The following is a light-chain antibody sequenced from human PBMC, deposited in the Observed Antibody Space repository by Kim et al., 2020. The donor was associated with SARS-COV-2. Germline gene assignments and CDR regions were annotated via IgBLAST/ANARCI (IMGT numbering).Light chain of an antibody. CDR1: QGISRW. Sequence: DIQMTQSPSSLSASIGDRVTITCRASQGISRWLAWYQQKPGKPPSLLIYDASSLQSGVPSRFSGSGFGTDFTLTISNLQPEDFATYYCQQANSFPLTFGGGTKVDIK. J-gene: IGKJ4*01. V-gene: IGKV1-12*01. CDR2: DAS. CDR3: QQANSFPLT.